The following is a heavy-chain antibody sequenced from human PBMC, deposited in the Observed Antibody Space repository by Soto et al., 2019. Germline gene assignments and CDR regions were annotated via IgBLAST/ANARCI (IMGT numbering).Heavy chain of an antibody. CDR1: GGTFSSYT. CDR3: ARAAADYESFDY. Sequence: QVQLVQSGAEVKKPGSSVKVSCKASGGTFSSYTISWVRQAPGQGLEWMGRIIPILGIANYAQKFQGRVTSTADKSTSTAYMELSSLRSEDTAVYYCARAAADYESFDYWGQGTLVTVSS. CDR2: IIPILGIA. V-gene: IGHV1-69*02. D-gene: IGHD4-17*01. J-gene: IGHJ4*02.